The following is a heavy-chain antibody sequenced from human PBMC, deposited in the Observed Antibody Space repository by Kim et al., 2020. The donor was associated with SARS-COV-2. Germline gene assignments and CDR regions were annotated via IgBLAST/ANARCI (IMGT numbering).Heavy chain of an antibody. Sequence: GGSLRLSCAASGFTFSSYAMSWVRQAPGKGLEWVSAISGSGGSTYYADSVKGRFTISRDNSKNTLYLQMNSLRAEDTAVYYCAKDPPYSSGWWLPALVLDYWGQGTLVTVSS. CDR2: ISGSGGST. V-gene: IGHV3-23*01. CDR1: GFTFSSYA. CDR3: AKDPPYSSGWWLPALVLDY. D-gene: IGHD6-19*01. J-gene: IGHJ4*02.